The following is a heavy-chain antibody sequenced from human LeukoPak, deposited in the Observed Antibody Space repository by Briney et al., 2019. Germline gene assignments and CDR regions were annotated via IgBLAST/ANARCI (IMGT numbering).Heavy chain of an antibody. D-gene: IGHD2-2*01. V-gene: IGHV4-31*03. Sequence: PSETLSLTCTVSGGSISSGGYYWSWIRQHPGKGLEWIGYIYYSGSTYYNPSLKSRVTLSVDTSKNQFSLKLSSVTAADTAVYYCAREGVPAANDAFDIWGQGTMVTVSS. CDR2: IYYSGST. J-gene: IGHJ3*02. CDR3: AREGVPAANDAFDI. CDR1: GGSISSGGYY.